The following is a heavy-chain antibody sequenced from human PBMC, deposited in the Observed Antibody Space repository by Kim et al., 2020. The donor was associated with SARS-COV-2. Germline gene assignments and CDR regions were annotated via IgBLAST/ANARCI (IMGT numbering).Heavy chain of an antibody. J-gene: IGHJ5*02. CDR3: ARQEIAAADLLRNWFDP. CDR2: IYPGDSDT. Sequence: GESLKISCKGSGYSFTSYWIGWVRQMPGKGLEWMGIIYPGDSDTRYSPSFQGQVTISADKSISTAYLQWSSLKASDTAMYYCARQEIAAADLLRNWFDPWGQGTLVTVSS. CDR1: GYSFTSYW. D-gene: IGHD6-13*01. V-gene: IGHV5-51*01.